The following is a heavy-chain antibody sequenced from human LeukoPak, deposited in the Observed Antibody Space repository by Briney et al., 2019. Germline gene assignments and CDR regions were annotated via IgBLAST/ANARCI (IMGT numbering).Heavy chain of an antibody. CDR2: IYYSGST. Sequence: SETLSLTCTVSGGSISSYYWSWIRQPPGKGLEWIGYIYYSGSTNYNPSLKSRVTISVDTSKNQFSLKLSSVTAADTAVYYCARSHRSYDPVIPSDYMDVWGKGTTVTVSS. CDR1: GGSISSYY. CDR3: ARSHRSYDPVIPSDYMDV. D-gene: IGHD3-22*01. J-gene: IGHJ6*03. V-gene: IGHV4-59*01.